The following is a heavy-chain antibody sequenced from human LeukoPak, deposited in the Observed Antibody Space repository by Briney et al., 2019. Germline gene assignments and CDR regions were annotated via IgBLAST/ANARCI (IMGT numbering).Heavy chain of an antibody. J-gene: IGHJ4*02. V-gene: IGHV1-24*01. CDR2: FDPEDGET. CDR3: ATSLSGTGGSYYFDY. Sequence: ASVKVSCKVSGYTLTELSMHWVRQAPGKGLEWMGGFDPEDGETIYAQKFQGRVTMTEDTSTDTAYMELSSLRSEDTAVYYCATSLSGTGGSYYFDYWGQGTLVTVPS. CDR1: GYTLTELS. D-gene: IGHD1-26*01.